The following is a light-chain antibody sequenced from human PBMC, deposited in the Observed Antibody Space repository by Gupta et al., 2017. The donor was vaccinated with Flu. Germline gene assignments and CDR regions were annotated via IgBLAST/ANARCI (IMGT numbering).Light chain of an antibody. Sequence: QAVVTQEPSLTVSPGGTVTLTCGSNTADVTSGHYPYWFHQKPGQAPRTLIYDTINNHSWTPARFSGSLLGGKAALTLSGAQPEDEAVYYFLLSYTGAPYYVFGPGTKVTVL. CDR2: DTI. CDR1: TADVTSGHY. J-gene: IGLJ1*01. V-gene: IGLV7-46*01. CDR3: LLSYTGAPYYV.